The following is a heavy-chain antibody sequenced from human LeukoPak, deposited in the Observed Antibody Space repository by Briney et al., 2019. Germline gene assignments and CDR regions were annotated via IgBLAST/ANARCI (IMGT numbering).Heavy chain of an antibody. J-gene: IGHJ3*02. Sequence: SETLSLTCTVSGGSISTYFWSWIRQPPGRGREWIGHIYYSGRTNYHPPLKSRVTISVDTSKNQFSLKLSSVTAADTAVYYCARDTYYYDSGGYDDAFDIWGPGTTVTVSS. CDR2: IYYSGRT. CDR1: GGSISTYF. D-gene: IGHD3-22*01. CDR3: ARDTYYYDSGGYDDAFDI. V-gene: IGHV4-59*12.